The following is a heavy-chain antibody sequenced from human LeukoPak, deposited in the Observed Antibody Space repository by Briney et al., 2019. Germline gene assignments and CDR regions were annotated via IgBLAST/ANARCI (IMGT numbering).Heavy chain of an antibody. Sequence: GSLRLFCAASGFNFSDYYMSWIRQAPGKGLEWVSYISSSGFSTYYAGSVKGRFTISRDNARNSLYLQMNSLAPEDTALYYCARGKRRFDYWGQGTLVSVSS. CDR1: GFNFSDYY. CDR3: ARGKRRFDY. CDR2: ISSSGFST. V-gene: IGHV3-11*01. J-gene: IGHJ4*02.